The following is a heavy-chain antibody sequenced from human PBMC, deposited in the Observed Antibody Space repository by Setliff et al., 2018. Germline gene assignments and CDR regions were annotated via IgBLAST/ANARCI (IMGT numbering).Heavy chain of an antibody. D-gene: IGHD3-16*01. Sequence: GGSLRLSCAASGFAFSRYWMSWVRQAPGKGLEWVANIKQDGSEKYYVDSVKGRFTISRDNAKNSLYLQMNSLRAEDTAVYYCARDGGEYWGQGTLVTVSS. CDR2: IKQDGSEK. CDR3: ARDGGEY. V-gene: IGHV3-7*01. J-gene: IGHJ4*02. CDR1: GFAFSRYW.